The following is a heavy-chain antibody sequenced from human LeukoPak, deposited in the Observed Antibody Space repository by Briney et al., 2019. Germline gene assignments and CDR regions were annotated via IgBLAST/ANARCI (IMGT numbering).Heavy chain of an antibody. Sequence: SETLSLTCTVSGGSISTYYWSWIRQPPGKGLEWIGYIYYSGSTNYNPSLKSRVTISVDTSKNQFSLRLSSVTAADTAVYYCARGSVGASTDYYYYYMDVWGKGTTATVSS. V-gene: IGHV4-59*01. CDR3: ARGSVGASTDYYYYYMDV. CDR1: GGSISTYY. CDR2: IYYSGST. J-gene: IGHJ6*03. D-gene: IGHD1-26*01.